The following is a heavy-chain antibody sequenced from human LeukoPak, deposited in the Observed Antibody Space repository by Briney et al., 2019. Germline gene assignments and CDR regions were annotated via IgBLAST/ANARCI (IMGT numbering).Heavy chain of an antibody. Sequence: ATVKVSCKASGYTFSSYYMHWVRQAPGQGLEWMGIINPSGGSTSYAQKFQGRVTMTRDTSTSTVYMELSSLRSEDTAVYYCARVVYGGNFPPGYWGQGTLVTVSS. CDR2: INPSGGST. D-gene: IGHD4-23*01. CDR1: GYTFSSYY. CDR3: ARVVYGGNFPPGY. J-gene: IGHJ4*02. V-gene: IGHV1-46*01.